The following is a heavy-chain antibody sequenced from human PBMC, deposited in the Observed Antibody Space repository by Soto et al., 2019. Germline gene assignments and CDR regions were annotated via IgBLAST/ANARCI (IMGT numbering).Heavy chain of an antibody. J-gene: IGHJ6*02. V-gene: IGHV1-2*04. D-gene: IGHD2-2*01. CDR1: GYTFTGYY. CDR2: INTNSGGT. Sequence: GASVKVSCKASGYTFTGYYMHWVRQAPGQGLEWMGWINTNSGGTNYAQKFQGWVTMTRDTSISTAYMELSRLRSDDTAVYYCARDRGWGYCSSTSCYDYYYYGMDVWGQGTTVTVSS. CDR3: ARDRGWGYCSSTSCYDYYYYGMDV.